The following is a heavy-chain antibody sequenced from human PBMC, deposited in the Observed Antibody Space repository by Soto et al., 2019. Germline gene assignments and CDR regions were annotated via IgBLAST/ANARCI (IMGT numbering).Heavy chain of an antibody. V-gene: IGHV3-21*06. CDR3: ARFETAGYAFGLSEY. CDR2: ISGDSVHI. D-gene: IGHD5-12*01. CDR1: GFTFDSYS. J-gene: IGHJ4*02. Sequence: GGSLRLSCAASGFTFDSYSMNWVRQAPGKGLEWVSSISGDSVHIFYADSVRGRFSISRDSAKNSLYLQMSSLRAEDTAVYYCARFETAGYAFGLSEYWGQGALVTVSS.